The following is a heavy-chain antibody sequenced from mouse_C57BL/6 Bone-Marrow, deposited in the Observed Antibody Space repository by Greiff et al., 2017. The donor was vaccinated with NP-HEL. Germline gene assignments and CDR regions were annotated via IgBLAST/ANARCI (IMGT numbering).Heavy chain of an antibody. V-gene: IGHV1-78*01. CDR3: ARGAYYSNPFLAY. CDR2: IYPRDGST. Sequence: QVQLQQSDAELVKPGASVKISCKVSGYTFTDHTIHWMKQRPEQGLEWIGYIYPRDGSTTYNEKFKGKATLTAAKSSSTASMQLNSLTSEDAAVYFCARGAYYSNPFLAYWGQGTLVTVCA. D-gene: IGHD2-5*01. J-gene: IGHJ3*01. CDR1: GYTFTDHT.